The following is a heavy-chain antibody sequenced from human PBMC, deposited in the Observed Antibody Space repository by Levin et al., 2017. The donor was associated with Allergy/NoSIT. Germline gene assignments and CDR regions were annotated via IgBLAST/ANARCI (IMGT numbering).Heavy chain of an antibody. V-gene: IGHV1-8*01. CDR2: MNPNSGNT. Sequence: ASVKVSCKASGYTFTSYDINWVRQATGQGLEWMGWMNPNSGNTGYAQKFQGRVTMTRNTSISTAYMELSSLRSEDTAVYYCARGPLQYVLRFLEWLGAGLDVWGQGTTVTVSS. J-gene: IGHJ6*02. D-gene: IGHD3-3*01. CDR1: GYTFTSYD. CDR3: ARGPLQYVLRFLEWLGAGLDV.